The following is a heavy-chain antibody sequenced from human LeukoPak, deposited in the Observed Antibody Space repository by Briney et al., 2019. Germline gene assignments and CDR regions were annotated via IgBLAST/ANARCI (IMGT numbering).Heavy chain of an antibody. CDR3: AREDSSGYYPIEH. J-gene: IGHJ1*01. D-gene: IGHD3-22*01. CDR1: GFTFRSYA. CDR2: ISANGGRT. V-gene: IGHV3-64*01. Sequence: PGGSLTLSCAASGFTFRSYAMHWVRQAPEKGLEYVSAISANGGRTYYANSVKGRFTISRDNSKSTLYLQMGDLRAEDMAVYYCAREDSSGYYPIEHWGQGILVTVSS.